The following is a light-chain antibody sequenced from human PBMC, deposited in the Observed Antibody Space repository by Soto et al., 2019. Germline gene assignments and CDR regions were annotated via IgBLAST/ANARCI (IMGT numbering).Light chain of an antibody. CDR3: QSYDNSLSGWV. J-gene: IGLJ3*02. CDR2: ANS. Sequence: QALVTQPPSVSGAPGQRVTISCTGSSSNIGAGYDVHWYQQLPGTAPKLLINANSNRPSGVPDRFSGSKSGTSASLAITGLQAEDEADYYCQSYDNSLSGWVFGGGTKLTVL. V-gene: IGLV1-40*01. CDR1: SSNIGAGYD.